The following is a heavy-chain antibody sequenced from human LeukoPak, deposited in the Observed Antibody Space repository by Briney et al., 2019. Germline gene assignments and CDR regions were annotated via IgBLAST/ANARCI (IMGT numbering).Heavy chain of an antibody. J-gene: IGHJ6*03. Sequence: GASVKVSCKASGYTFTIYYIHWVRQAPGQGLEWMGLINPSGGSTNYAQKFQGRVTMTRDTSTSTVYMELSSLRSEDTAAYYCARGPRITLIRGGQWYHYMDVWGKGTTVTIFS. D-gene: IGHD3-10*01. CDR2: INPSGGST. CDR1: GYTFTIYY. V-gene: IGHV1-46*01. CDR3: ARGPRITLIRGGQWYHYMDV.